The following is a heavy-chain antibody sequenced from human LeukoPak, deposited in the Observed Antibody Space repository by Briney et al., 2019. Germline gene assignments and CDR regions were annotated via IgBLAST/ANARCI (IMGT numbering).Heavy chain of an antibody. CDR1: GYPFTGYY. Sequence: ASVKVSCKASGYPFTGYYIHWVRQAPGQGLEWMGWITPDSGGTNYAQKFQGRVTMTRDTSISTVYMELSRLTSDDTAVYYCAMSGYCTSSSCYYYYGMDVWGQGTTVTVSS. CDR2: ITPDSGGT. V-gene: IGHV1-2*02. CDR3: AMSGYCTSSSCYYYYGMDV. J-gene: IGHJ6*02. D-gene: IGHD2-2*03.